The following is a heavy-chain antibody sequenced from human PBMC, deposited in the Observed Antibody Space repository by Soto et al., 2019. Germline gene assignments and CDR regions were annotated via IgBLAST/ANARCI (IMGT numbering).Heavy chain of an antibody. J-gene: IGHJ4*02. V-gene: IGHV1-3*01. CDR2: INAGNGNT. CDR3: ARDPYYYGSGSYYNPDFDY. Sequence: ASVKVCCKASGDTFTSYAMHWVRQAPGQRLEWMGWINAGNGNTKYSQKFQGRVTITRDTSASTAYMELSSLRSEDTAVYYCARDPYYYGSGSYYNPDFDYWGQGTLVTVSS. D-gene: IGHD3-10*01. CDR1: GDTFTSYA.